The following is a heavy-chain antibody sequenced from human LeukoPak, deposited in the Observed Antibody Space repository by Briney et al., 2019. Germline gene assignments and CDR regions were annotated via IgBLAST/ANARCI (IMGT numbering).Heavy chain of an antibody. V-gene: IGHV3-30*01. Sequence: RSLILSCAASGFTFSSYAMHWVRPAPGKGLEWVAVISYDGSNKYYADSVKGRFTISRDNSKNTLYLQMNSLRAEDTAVYYCARDRSHYDSSGYYDYWGQGTLVTVSS. CDR3: ARDRSHYDSSGYYDY. J-gene: IGHJ4*02. CDR2: ISYDGSNK. D-gene: IGHD3-22*01. CDR1: GFTFSSYA.